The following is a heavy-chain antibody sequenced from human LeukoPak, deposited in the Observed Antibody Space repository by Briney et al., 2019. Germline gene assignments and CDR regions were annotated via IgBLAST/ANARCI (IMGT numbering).Heavy chain of an antibody. J-gene: IGHJ5*02. Sequence: SQTLSLTCAISGDSVSSNSAACNWSRQSPSRGLEWLGRTYYRSKWSSDYAVSVKSRITINADTSKNQFSLQLNSMTPEDTAVYYCARAFSAPGNNWLDPWGQGTLVTVSS. D-gene: IGHD6-13*01. CDR2: TYYRSKWSS. V-gene: IGHV6-1*01. CDR3: ARAFSAPGNNWLDP. CDR1: GDSVSSNSAA.